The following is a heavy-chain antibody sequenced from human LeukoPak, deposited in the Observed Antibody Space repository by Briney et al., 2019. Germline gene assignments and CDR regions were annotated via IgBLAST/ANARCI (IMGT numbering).Heavy chain of an antibody. D-gene: IGHD2-2*01. J-gene: IGHJ4*02. Sequence: QPGGSLSLSCAASGFTFSSYAMSWVRQAPGKGLEWVSAISGSGGSTYYADSVKGRFTISRDNSKNTLYLQMNSLRAEDTAVYYCAKDSLSQYCSSTSCRFDYWGQGTLVTVSS. CDR1: GFTFSSYA. V-gene: IGHV3-23*01. CDR2: ISGSGGST. CDR3: AKDSLSQYCSSTSCRFDY.